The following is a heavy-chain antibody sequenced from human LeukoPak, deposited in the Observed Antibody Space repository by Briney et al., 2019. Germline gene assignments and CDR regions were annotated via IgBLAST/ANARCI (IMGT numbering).Heavy chain of an antibody. CDR2: IKEDGSEM. Sequence: SGGSLRLSCAASGFMFSRYWMSWVRQAPGKGLEWVANIKEDGSEMYYVDSEKGRFTISRDNAKNSLYLQMNILRAEDTAVYYCARALGGFSDYWGQGTLVTVSS. CDR3: ARALGGFSDY. J-gene: IGHJ4*02. D-gene: IGHD3-16*01. CDR1: GFMFSRYW. V-gene: IGHV3-7*05.